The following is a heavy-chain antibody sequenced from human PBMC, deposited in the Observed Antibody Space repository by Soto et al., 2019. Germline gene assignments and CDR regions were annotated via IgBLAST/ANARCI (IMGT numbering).Heavy chain of an antibody. V-gene: IGHV4-30-2*01. D-gene: IGHD3-10*01. Sequence: SETLSLTCAVSGGSISSGGYSWSWIRQPPGKGLEWIGYIYHSGSTYYSPSFQGQVTMSVDKSTSTAYLQWSSLKASDTAMYYCSRVHGSQTAFDHWGQGTLVTVSS. J-gene: IGHJ4*02. CDR2: IYHSGST. CDR3: SRVHGSQTAFDH. CDR1: GGSISSGGYS.